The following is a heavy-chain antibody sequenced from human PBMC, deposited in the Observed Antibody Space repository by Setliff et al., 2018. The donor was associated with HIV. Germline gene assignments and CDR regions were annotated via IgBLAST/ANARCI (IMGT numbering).Heavy chain of an antibody. CDR2: IDYRGST. J-gene: IGHJ6*03. CDR1: GDSISRYY. V-gene: IGHV4-59*01. CDR3: ATGDYYYYMDV. Sequence: SETLSLTCSVSGDSISRYYWSWIRQPPGKGLEWIGYIDYRGSTSYNPSLRSRVTISEDTSKEQISLRLRFVTAADTAVYYCATGDYYYYMDVWGKGTTVTVSS.